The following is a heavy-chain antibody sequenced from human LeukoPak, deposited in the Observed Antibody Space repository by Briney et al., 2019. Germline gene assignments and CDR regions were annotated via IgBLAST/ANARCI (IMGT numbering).Heavy chain of an antibody. V-gene: IGHV1-2*02. CDR3: ASPEGSSTSCYNCFDY. D-gene: IGHD2-2*02. J-gene: IGHJ4*02. CDR1: GYTFTGYY. Sequence: ASVKVSCKASGYTFTGYYMHWVRQAPGQGLEWMGWINPNSGGTNYAQTFQGRVTMTRDTSISTAYMELSRLRSDDTAVYYCASPEGSSTSCYNCFDYWGQGTLVTVSS. CDR2: INPNSGGT.